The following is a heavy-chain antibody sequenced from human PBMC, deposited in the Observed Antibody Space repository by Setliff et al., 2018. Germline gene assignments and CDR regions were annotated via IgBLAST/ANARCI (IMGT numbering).Heavy chain of an antibody. J-gene: IGHJ4*02. CDR3: ARDRTYYGSGTYTRWFDY. D-gene: IGHD3-10*01. V-gene: IGHV4-4*02. CDR2: IYHDGNS. CDR1: GVSINSLSW. Sequence: SETLSLTCAVSGVSINSLSWWSWVRQSPGKGLEWIGEIYHDGNSNFNPSVHYSPSLKSRVTMSIDKSNNQFSLQLSSVTAADTAVYYCARDRTYYGSGTYTRWFDYWGQGTLVTVSS.